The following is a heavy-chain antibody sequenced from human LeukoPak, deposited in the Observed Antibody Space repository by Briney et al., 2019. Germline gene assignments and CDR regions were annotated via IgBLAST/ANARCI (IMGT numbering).Heavy chain of an antibody. J-gene: IGHJ4*02. Sequence: PGGSLRLSCSDSGFTFSRSTMHWVRQAPGKGLQYVSSISANGGRTVYAGSVKGRFTISRDNAKNSLYLQMNSLRAEDTAVYYCARVKCSGSSCSDYWGQGTLVTVSS. V-gene: IGHV3-64*04. CDR3: ARVKCSGSSCSDY. CDR1: GFTFSRST. D-gene: IGHD2-15*01. CDR2: ISANGGRT.